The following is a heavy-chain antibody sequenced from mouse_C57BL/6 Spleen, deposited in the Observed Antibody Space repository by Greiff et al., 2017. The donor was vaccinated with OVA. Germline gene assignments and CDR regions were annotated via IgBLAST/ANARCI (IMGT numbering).Heavy chain of an antibody. CDR1: GYSITSGYY. D-gene: IGHD2-2*01. Sequence: EVKLQESGPGLVKPSQSLSLTCSVTGYSITSGYYWNWIRQFPGNKLEWMGYISYDGSNNYNPSLKNRISITRDTSKNQFFLKLNSVTTEDTATYYCARKEEGYGFDDWGQGTTLTVSS. V-gene: IGHV3-6*01. J-gene: IGHJ2*01. CDR2: ISYDGSN. CDR3: ARKEEGYGFDD.